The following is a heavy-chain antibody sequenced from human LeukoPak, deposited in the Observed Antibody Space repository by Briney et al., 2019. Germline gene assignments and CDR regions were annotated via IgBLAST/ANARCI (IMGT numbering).Heavy chain of an antibody. CDR1: GFTVSSDY. V-gene: IGHV3-66*01. J-gene: IGHJ4*02. CDR3: ARDQFTVTTNYFDY. CDR2: IYADGTT. Sequence: GGSLRLSCAASGFTVSSDYMTWVRQAPGKGLEWVSVIYADGTTYYGDSVKGRFTISRDNSKNTLYLQMNSLRAEDTAVYYCARDQFTVTTNYFDYWGQGTLVTVSS. D-gene: IGHD4-17*01.